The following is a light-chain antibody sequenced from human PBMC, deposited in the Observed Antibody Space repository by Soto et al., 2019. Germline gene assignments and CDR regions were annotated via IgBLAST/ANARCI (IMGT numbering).Light chain of an antibody. Sequence: TQSPSSVSASVGDRITLSCRASQSFSGNYLTWYQHKPGQAPRLLIYGASSRATGIPDRFSGSGSGTDFTLTISRLEPEDFAVYYCQQYGSSGTFGQGTKVDIK. J-gene: IGKJ1*01. CDR3: QQYGSSGT. CDR1: QSFSGNY. CDR2: GAS. V-gene: IGKV3-20*01.